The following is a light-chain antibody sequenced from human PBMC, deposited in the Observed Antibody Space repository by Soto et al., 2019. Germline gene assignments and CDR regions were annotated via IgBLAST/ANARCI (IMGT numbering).Light chain of an antibody. CDR3: QEYGGSPIP. Sequence: WSQSEGTITLSPGERVTLSCRASQSVTTRLAWYQHKPGQAPRLLMSGASSRASGVPVRFSGSGSGTDFTLTISRLEPEDFALYYCQEYGGSPIPFGLGTLPDIK. CDR2: GAS. CDR1: QSVTTR. V-gene: IGKV3-20*01. J-gene: IGKJ5*01.